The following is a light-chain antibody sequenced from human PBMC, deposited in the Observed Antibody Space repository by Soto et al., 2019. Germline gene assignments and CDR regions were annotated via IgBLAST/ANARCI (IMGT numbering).Light chain of an antibody. J-gene: IGKJ1*01. CDR1: QSVTTSY. Sequence: EIVLTQSPGTLSLSPGERATLSCRASQSVTTSYLAWYQQKPGQAPRLLIYGASSRATGIPDRFTGSGSATDFTLTISRLEPEDVAVYYCQHYGSSPRFGQGTKVEIK. V-gene: IGKV3-20*01. CDR3: QHYGSSPR. CDR2: GAS.